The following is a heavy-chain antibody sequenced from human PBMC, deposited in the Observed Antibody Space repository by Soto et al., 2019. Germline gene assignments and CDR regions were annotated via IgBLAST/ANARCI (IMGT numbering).Heavy chain of an antibody. D-gene: IGHD1-1*01. Sequence: PGGSMRLSCAAAGFTFSSYDMRWVRQATGKGLEWVSVISGSGGSTYYADSVKGRFSISRDNSKNTLYLQMNSLRVEDTAIYYCAKDIQGRGATTGDDAFDIWGQGTMVTVSS. CDR1: GFTFSSYD. CDR2: ISGSGGST. CDR3: AKDIQGRGATTGDDAFDI. J-gene: IGHJ3*02. V-gene: IGHV3-23*01.